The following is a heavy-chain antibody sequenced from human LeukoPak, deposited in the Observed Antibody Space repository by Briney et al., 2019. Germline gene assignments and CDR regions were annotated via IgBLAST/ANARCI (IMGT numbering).Heavy chain of an antibody. J-gene: IGHJ4*02. CDR3: AKDENYYFDY. CDR2: ISGSGGST. V-gene: IGHV3-23*01. D-gene: IGHD1-7*01. Sequence: PGGSLRLSCAASGFTISSYWMNWARQAPGKGLEWVSAISGSGGSTYYADSVEGRFTISRDNSKNTLYLQMNSLRAEDTAVYYCAKDENYYFDYWGQGTLVTVSS. CDR1: GFTISSYW.